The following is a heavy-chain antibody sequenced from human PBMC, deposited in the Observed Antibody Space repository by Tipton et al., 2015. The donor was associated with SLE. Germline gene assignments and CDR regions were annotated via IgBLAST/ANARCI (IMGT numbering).Heavy chain of an antibody. CDR1: GGSFSGYY. CDR3: ARVPAFYYYYMGV. D-gene: IGHD2-2*01. Sequence: GLVKPSETLSLTCAVYGGSFSGYYWSWIRQPPGKGLEWIGYIYYSGSTNYNPSLKSRVTISVDTSKNQFSLKLSSVTAADTAVYYCARVPAFYYYYMGVWGKGTTVTVSS. V-gene: IGHV4-59*01. J-gene: IGHJ6*03. CDR2: IYYSGST.